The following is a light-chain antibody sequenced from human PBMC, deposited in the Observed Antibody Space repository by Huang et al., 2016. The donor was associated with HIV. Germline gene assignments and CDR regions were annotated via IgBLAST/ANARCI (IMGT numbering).Light chain of an antibody. CDR3: LQGSTYPYT. Sequence: AIQMTQSPSSLSASVGDTVTITCRASQTIRYELDWYQQRPGKAPNRLIYGASVLQSGVPSRFSGSGSGTDFTLTISSLQPEDFATYYCLQGSTYPYTFGQGTKLAIK. CDR1: QTIRYE. V-gene: IGKV1-6*02. J-gene: IGKJ2*01. CDR2: GAS.